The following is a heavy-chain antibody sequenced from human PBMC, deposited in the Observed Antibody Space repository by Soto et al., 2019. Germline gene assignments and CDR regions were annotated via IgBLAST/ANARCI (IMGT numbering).Heavy chain of an antibody. V-gene: IGHV1-2*04. CDR3: ESPSDYTHSDYYGMDV. Sequence: ASVKVSCKASGYTFTGYYIHWVRQAPGQGLEWMGWINPNSGGTNYQKNLHGWLTLTRDTSISTEHMELRSMRSDDTEVYYCESPSDYTHSDYYGMDVWGQGTTVTVSS. J-gene: IGHJ6*02. D-gene: IGHD4-4*01. CDR1: GYTFTGYY. CDR2: INPNSGGT.